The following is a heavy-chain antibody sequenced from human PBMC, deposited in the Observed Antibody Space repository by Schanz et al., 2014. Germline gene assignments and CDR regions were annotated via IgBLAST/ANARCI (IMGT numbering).Heavy chain of an antibody. CDR2: FIYIGGNT. V-gene: IGHV3-23*04. Sequence: EVQLAESGGGLVQPGGSLRLSCAASTFTFGDYAMSWVRQAPGKGLEWVSFIYIGGNTYYADSVKGRFTISSDNSKSTLYLQMSSLRAEDTAVYYCAKSQGSSFDSWGQGTLVTVSS. CDR3: AKSQGSSFDS. CDR1: TFTFGDYA. D-gene: IGHD6-13*01. J-gene: IGHJ4*02.